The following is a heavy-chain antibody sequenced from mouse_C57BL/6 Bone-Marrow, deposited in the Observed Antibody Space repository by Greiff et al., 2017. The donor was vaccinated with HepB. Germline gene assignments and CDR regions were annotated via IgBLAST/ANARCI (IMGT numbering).Heavy chain of an antibody. CDR2: ISSGGSYT. CDR1: GFTFSSYG. CDR3: ARRDTTASWFAY. Sequence: EVNVVESGGDLVKPGGSLKLSCAASGFTFSSYGMSWVRQTPDKRLEWVATISSGGSYTYYPDSVKGRFTISRDNAKNTLYLQMSSLKSEDTAMYYCARRDTTASWFAYWGQGTLVTVSA. D-gene: IGHD1-2*01. V-gene: IGHV5-6*02. J-gene: IGHJ3*01.